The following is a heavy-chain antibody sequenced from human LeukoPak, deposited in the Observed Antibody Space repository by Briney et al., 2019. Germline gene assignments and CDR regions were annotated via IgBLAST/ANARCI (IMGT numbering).Heavy chain of an antibody. D-gene: IGHD3-22*01. CDR1: GGSISSGSYY. V-gene: IGHV4-61*02. Sequence: SETLSLTCTVSGGSISSGSYYWSRIRQPAGKGLEWIGRIYTSGSTNYNPSLKSRVTMSVDTSKNQFSLKLSSVTAADTAVYYCARGSGYYDSSGYYPAYYYYMDVWGKGTTVTVSS. J-gene: IGHJ6*03. CDR2: IYTSGST. CDR3: ARGSGYYDSSGYYPAYYYYMDV.